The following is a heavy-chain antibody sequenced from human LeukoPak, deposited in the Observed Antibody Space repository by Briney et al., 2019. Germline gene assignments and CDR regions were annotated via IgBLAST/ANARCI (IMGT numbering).Heavy chain of an antibody. V-gene: IGHV3-74*01. CDR3: ARDRVAAYYDY. J-gene: IGHJ4*02. CDR1: GFTFSSYS. CDR2: INSDGSST. Sequence: QPGGSLRLSCAASGFTFSSYSMHCVRQAPGKGLVWVSRINSDGSSTSYADSVKGRFTISRDNAKNTLYLEMNSLRAEDTAVYYCARDRVAAYYDYWGQGTLVTVSS. D-gene: IGHD2-15*01.